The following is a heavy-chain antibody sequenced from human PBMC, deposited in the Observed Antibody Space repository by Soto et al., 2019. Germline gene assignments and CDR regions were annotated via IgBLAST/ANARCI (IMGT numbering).Heavy chain of an antibody. CDR1: GFTFSSYA. J-gene: IGHJ5*02. V-gene: IGHV3-23*01. D-gene: IGHD2-2*02. Sequence: EVQLLESGGGLVQPGGSLRLSCAASGFTFSSYAMSWVRQAPGKGLEWVSAISGSGGSTYYADSVKGRFTISRDNSKNTLYLQMNSLRAEDTAVYYCASRARVVSAAIFWFDPWGQGTLVTVSS. CDR2: ISGSGGST. CDR3: ASRARVVSAAIFWFDP.